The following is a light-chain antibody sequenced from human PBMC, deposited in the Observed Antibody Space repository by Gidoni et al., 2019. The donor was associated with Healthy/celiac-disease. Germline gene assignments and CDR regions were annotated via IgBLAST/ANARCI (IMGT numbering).Light chain of an antibody. CDR1: SSNIGSNY. Sequence: QSVLTQPPSASGTPGQRVTISCSGSSSNIGSNYVYWYQQLPGTAPKLLIYRNNQRPSGVPARFSGSKFGTSASLAISGLRSEDEADYYCAAWDDSLSGWVFGGGTKL. J-gene: IGLJ3*02. CDR3: AAWDDSLSGWV. V-gene: IGLV1-47*01. CDR2: RNN.